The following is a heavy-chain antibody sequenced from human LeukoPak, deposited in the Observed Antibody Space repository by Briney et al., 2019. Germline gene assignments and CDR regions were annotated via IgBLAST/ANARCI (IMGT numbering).Heavy chain of an antibody. CDR2: IIPIFGTA. D-gene: IGHD6-19*01. J-gene: IGHJ6*03. CDR1: GGTFISYA. CDR3: ARGEGYSSGGTNYYYYYYMDV. Sequence: ASVKVSCKASGGTFISYAISWVRQAPGQGLEWMGRIIPIFGTANYAQKFQGRVTITTDESTSTAYMELSSLRSEDTAVYYCARGEGYSSGGTNYYYYYYMDVWGKGTTVTVSS. V-gene: IGHV1-69*05.